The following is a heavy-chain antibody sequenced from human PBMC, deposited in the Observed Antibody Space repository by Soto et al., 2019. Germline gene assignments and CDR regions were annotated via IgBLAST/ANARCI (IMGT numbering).Heavy chain of an antibody. CDR2: IIPIFGTA. CDR3: AVAYCGGDCYSWDYYYYGMDV. V-gene: IGHV1-69*01. Sequence: QVQLVQSGAEVKKPGSSVKVSCKASGGSFSSYAISWVRQAPGHGLEWMGGIIPIFGTANYAQKFQGRVTITADESTSTAYMELSSLRSEDTAVYYCAVAYCGGDCYSWDYYYYGMDVWGQGTTVTVSS. J-gene: IGHJ6*02. CDR1: GGSFSSYA. D-gene: IGHD2-21*02.